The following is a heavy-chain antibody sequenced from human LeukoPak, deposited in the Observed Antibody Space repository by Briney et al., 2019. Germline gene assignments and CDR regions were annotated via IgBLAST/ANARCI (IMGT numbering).Heavy chain of an antibody. D-gene: IGHD3-3*01. CDR2: INHSGST. J-gene: IGHJ4*02. CDR1: GGSFSGYY. V-gene: IGHV4-34*01. CDR3: ARGSSDFWSGYYFDY. Sequence: SETLSLTCAVYGGSFSGYYWSWIRQPPGKGLEWIGEINHSGSTNYNPSLKSRVTISVDTSKNQFSLKPSSVTAADTAVYYCARGSSDFWSGYYFDYWGQGTLVTVSS.